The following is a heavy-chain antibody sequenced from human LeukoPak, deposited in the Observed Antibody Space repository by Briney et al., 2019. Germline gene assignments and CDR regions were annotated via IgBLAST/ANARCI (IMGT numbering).Heavy chain of an antibody. D-gene: IGHD6-13*01. Sequence: GGSLRLSCAASGFTFSSYAMSWVRQAPGKGLEWVSAISGSGGSTYYADSVKGRFTISRDNSGSTLYLQINSLRAEDTAVYYCAKGTWIAAAGYWYFDLWGRGTLVTVSS. CDR3: AKGTWIAAAGYWYFDL. CDR2: ISGSGGST. CDR1: GFTFSSYA. J-gene: IGHJ2*01. V-gene: IGHV3-23*01.